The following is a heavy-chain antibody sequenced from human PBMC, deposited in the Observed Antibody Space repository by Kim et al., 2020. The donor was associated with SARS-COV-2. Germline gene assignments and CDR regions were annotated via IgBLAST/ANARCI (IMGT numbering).Heavy chain of an antibody. CDR3: ANATVARPNVPDY. V-gene: IGHV3-74*01. D-gene: IGHD6-6*01. J-gene: IGHJ4*02. CDR1: GFTFSDYS. CDR2: VNRDGSNT. Sequence: GGSLRLSCAASGFTFSDYSMHWVRQAPGKGLVWVSRVNRDGSNTNYADSVKGRFTISRDNAKNTLYLQMNSLRAEDTAMYYCANATVARPNVPDYWGQGDLVTVSS.